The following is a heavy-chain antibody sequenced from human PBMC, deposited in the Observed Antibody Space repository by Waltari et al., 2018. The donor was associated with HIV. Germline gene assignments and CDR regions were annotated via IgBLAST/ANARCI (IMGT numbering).Heavy chain of an antibody. J-gene: IGHJ5*02. CDR3: AGSSVAGRRWFDP. Sequence: QVQLQESGPGLVKPSETVSLTCTVSYASFSSYYWSWIRQSPNKGLEWVGQIYYRGSTNFNPSRKNRFSLSQDSSRRQFSLKIKSVTAADSATYYCAGSSVAGRRWFDPWGQGTPVIVSS. D-gene: IGHD3-22*01. CDR1: YASFSSYY. V-gene: IGHV4-59*08. CDR2: IYYRGST.